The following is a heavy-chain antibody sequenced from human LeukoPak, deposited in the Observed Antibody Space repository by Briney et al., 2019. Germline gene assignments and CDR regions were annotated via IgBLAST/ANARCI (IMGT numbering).Heavy chain of an antibody. CDR1: GGSISSGDYY. J-gene: IGHJ4*02. Sequence: PSETLSLTCTVSGGSISSGDYYWSWIRQPPGKGLEWIGYIYYSGSTYYNPSLKSRVTISVDTSKNQFSLKLSSVTAADTAVYYCAKCRSLSPAAAINYWGQGTLVTVSS. CDR2: IYYSGST. V-gene: IGHV4-30-4*01. CDR3: AKCRSLSPAAAINY. D-gene: IGHD2-2*01.